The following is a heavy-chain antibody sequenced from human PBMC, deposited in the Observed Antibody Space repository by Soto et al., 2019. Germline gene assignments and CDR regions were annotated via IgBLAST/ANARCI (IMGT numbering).Heavy chain of an antibody. Sequence: GGSLRLSCAASGFTFSSYWMSWVRQAPGKGLEWVANIKQDGSEKYYVDSVKGRFTISRDKAKNSLYLQMNSLRAEDTAVYYCARDIVVVVAEFAYYYYYMDVWGKGTTVTVSS. CDR1: GFTFSSYW. V-gene: IGHV3-7*01. D-gene: IGHD2-15*01. CDR3: ARDIVVVVAEFAYYYYYMDV. CDR2: IKQDGSEK. J-gene: IGHJ6*03.